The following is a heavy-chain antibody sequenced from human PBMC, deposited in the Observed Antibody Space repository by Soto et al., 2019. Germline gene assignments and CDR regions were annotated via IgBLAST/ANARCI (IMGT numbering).Heavy chain of an antibody. CDR2: IYYSGST. D-gene: IGHD3-22*01. CDR1: GGSISSGGYY. Sequence: QVQLQESGPGLVKPSQTLSLTCTVSGGSISSGGYYWSWIRQHPGKGLEWIGYIYYSGSTYYNPSIKSRVTISVDTSKNQFSLKLSSVTAADTAVYYCARDSGGHYYDVGAFDIWGQGTMVTVSS. CDR3: ARDSGGHYYDVGAFDI. V-gene: IGHV4-31*03. J-gene: IGHJ3*02.